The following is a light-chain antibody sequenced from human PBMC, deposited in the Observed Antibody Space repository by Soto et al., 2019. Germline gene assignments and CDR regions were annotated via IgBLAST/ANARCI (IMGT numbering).Light chain of an antibody. J-gene: IGLJ1*01. CDR3: CSYAGATTFYV. CDR1: SNDAGKYNL. CDR2: DVT. Sequence: QSVLTQPASVSGSPGQSITISCTGTSNDAGKYNLVSWYQHHPGKAPKLIIYDVTQWPSGASNRFSGSKSGNTASLTIFGLQADDEADYYCCSYAGATTFYVFGTGTKV. V-gene: IGLV2-23*02.